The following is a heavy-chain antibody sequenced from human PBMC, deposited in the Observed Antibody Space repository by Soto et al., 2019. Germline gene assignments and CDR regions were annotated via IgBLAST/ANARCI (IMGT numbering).Heavy chain of an antibody. Sequence: QVQLQESGPGLVKPSGTLSLTCAVSGGSISSNNWWNWVRQPPGKGLEWIGEIYHSGYTNYNPSRKRRVTMSLDTSKNQFSPNLNSVTAAATAVYCCAGLGTAVYYFDSWGEGPLVTVSS. CDR3: AGLGTAVYYFDS. CDR2: IYHSGYT. V-gene: IGHV4-4*01. J-gene: IGHJ4*02. D-gene: IGHD3-16*01. CDR1: GGSISSNNW.